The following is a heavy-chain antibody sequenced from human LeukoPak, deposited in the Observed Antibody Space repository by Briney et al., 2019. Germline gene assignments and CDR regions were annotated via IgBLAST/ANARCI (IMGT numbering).Heavy chain of an antibody. CDR3: ARDKVRKSMKRGATWGGDY. V-gene: IGHV3-21*01. CDR1: GFTFSSYS. Sequence: GGSLRLSCAASGFTFSSYSMNWVRQAPGKGLEWVSSISSSSSYIYYADSVKGRFTISRDNSKNTLYLQMNSLRAEDTAVYYCARDKVRKSMKRGATWGGDYWGQGTLVTVSS. J-gene: IGHJ4*02. CDR2: ISSSSSYI. D-gene: IGHD1-26*01.